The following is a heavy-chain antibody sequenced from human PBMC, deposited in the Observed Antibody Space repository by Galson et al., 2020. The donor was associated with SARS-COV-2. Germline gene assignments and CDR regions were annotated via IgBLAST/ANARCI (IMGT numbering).Heavy chain of an antibody. V-gene: IGHV4-31*03. Sequence: ASETLSLTCSVSGGSIATGGYYWSWIRQYPGKDLEWIGYINNSGDTYYNPSLTSRVTISVDTSKNQLSLKLTSVTDADTAMYYCARDYGSGTSWPTNYFDRWGQGTLVTVSS. CDR3: ARDYGSGTSWPTNYFDR. J-gene: IGHJ4*02. D-gene: IGHD6-19*01. CDR2: INNSGDT. CDR1: GGSIATGGYY.